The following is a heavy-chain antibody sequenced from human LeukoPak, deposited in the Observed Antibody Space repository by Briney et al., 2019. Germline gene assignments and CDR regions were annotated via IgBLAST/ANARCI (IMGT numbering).Heavy chain of an antibody. D-gene: IGHD1-26*01. Sequence: PSGTLSLTCAVSGGSISSRNWWSWVRQPPGKGLEWIGEIYHSGSTNYNPSLKTRVTISVDKSKNQFSLKLSSVTAADTAVYYCARGRGGSYNWFDPWGQGTLVTVSS. CDR2: IYHSGST. J-gene: IGHJ5*02. CDR3: ARGRGGSYNWFDP. V-gene: IGHV4-4*02. CDR1: GGSISSRNW.